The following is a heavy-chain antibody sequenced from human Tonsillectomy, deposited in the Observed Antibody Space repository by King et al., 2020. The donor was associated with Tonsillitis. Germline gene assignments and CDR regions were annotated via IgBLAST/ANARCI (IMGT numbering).Heavy chain of an antibody. CDR1: GGTISTGGWN. CDR2: VYYSGST. CDR3: AEDVRRYYTSGERSSYYYMDV. V-gene: IGHV4-31*03. J-gene: IGHJ6*03. Sequence: VQLQESGPGLVKPSQTLSLTCTVSGGTISTGGWNWSWIRQLPGKGLEWIGNVYYSGSTYYNPSLKSRVAMSVDTSKNQFSLKLSSVTAAETDIHYVAEDVRRYYTSGERSSYYYMDVWGKGTTVTVSS. D-gene: IGHD3-10*01.